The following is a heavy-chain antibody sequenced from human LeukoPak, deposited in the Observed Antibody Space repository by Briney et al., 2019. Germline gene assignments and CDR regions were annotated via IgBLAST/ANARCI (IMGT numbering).Heavy chain of an antibody. Sequence: ASVKLSCKASGYTFTSYYMHWVRQAPGQGLEWMGIIKTSGGSTSYAQKFQGRVTMTRDTTTSAVDMELSSLRCEDTAVYYCARDVATYDILTGYYFDYWGQGTRVTVSS. D-gene: IGHD3-9*01. CDR3: ARDVATYDILTGYYFDY. J-gene: IGHJ4*02. V-gene: IGHV1-46*01. CDR1: GYTFTSYY. CDR2: IKTSGGST.